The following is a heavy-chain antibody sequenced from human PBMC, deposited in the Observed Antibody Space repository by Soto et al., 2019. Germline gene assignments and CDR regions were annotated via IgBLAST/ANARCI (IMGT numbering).Heavy chain of an antibody. J-gene: IGHJ6*02. CDR2: ISYDGSNK. CDR1: GFTVSAYW. Sequence: GESLKISCAASGFTVSAYWMSWVRQAPGKGLEWVAVISYDGSNKYYADSVKGRFTISRDNSKNTLYLQMNSLRAEDTAVYYCARDLSGQYYYYGMDVWGQGTTVTVSS. V-gene: IGHV3-30-3*01. D-gene: IGHD1-26*01. CDR3: ARDLSGQYYYYGMDV.